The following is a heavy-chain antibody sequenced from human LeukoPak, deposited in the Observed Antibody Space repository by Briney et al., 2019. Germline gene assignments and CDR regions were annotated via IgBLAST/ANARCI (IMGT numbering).Heavy chain of an antibody. CDR2: IGSSSSPI. D-gene: IGHD5-18*01. Sequence: GGSLRLSCVVSGVTFSTFGMNWVRQAPGKGLEWVSHIGSSSSPIHYADSVKGRFTVSRDNAKNSLDLQMNSLRDEDTAVYYCLRGYSYGSDAFDIWGRGTMVTVFS. V-gene: IGHV3-48*02. CDR1: GVTFSTFG. CDR3: LRGYSYGSDAFDI. J-gene: IGHJ3*02.